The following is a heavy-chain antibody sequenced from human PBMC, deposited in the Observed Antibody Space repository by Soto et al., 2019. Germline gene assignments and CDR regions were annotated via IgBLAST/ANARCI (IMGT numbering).Heavy chain of an antibody. Sequence: GESLKISCKGSGYYFPSYWIGWVRQMPGKGLEWMGIFYPGDSDTRYSPSFQGQVTISADRSISTAYLQWSSLKPSDAAMYYCARQGNGAEGFDYWGQGTLVTVSS. CDR1: GYYFPSYW. V-gene: IGHV5-51*01. CDR3: ARQGNGAEGFDY. D-gene: IGHD4-17*01. J-gene: IGHJ4*02. CDR2: FYPGDSDT.